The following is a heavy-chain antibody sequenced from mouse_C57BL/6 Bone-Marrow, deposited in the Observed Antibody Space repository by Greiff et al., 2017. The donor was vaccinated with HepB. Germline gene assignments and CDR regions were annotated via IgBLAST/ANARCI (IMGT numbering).Heavy chain of an antibody. Sequence: EVKLVESGGGLVKPGGSLKLSCAASGFTFSSYAMSWVRQTPEKRLEWVATISDGGSYTDYPDNVKGRFTISRDNAKNNLYLQMSHLTSEDTALYYCASPIYYGNYALVFAYWGQGTLVTVSA. V-gene: IGHV5-4*03. CDR1: GFTFSSYA. D-gene: IGHD2-1*01. CDR3: ASPIYYGNYALVFAY. J-gene: IGHJ3*01. CDR2: ISDGGSYT.